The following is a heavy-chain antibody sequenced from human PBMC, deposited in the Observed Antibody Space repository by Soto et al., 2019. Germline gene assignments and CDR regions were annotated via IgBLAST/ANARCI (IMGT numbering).Heavy chain of an antibody. CDR2: ISPLIGRT. V-gene: IGHV1-18*04. CDR3: AMDYGDRPEYFKH. D-gene: IGHD4-17*01. Sequence: QVQLVQSGPDLKRPGASMKVSCKASGYTFTSYGISWVRQAPGQGLEWMAWISPLIGRTQYSQKAQGRVTLSTDTSSNTAYMEMTTLRVDDTAVYYCAMDYGDRPEYFKHWGQGTLVTVS. J-gene: IGHJ1*01. CDR1: GYTFTSYG.